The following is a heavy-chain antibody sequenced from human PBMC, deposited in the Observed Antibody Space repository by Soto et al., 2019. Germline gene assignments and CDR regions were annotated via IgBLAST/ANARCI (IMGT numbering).Heavy chain of an antibody. J-gene: IGHJ6*01. CDR1: GGTFSSYA. V-gene: IGHV1-69*06. Sequence: SSVKVSCKASGGTFSSYAISWVRQAPGQGLEWMGGIIPIFGTANYAQKSQGRVTITADKSTSTAYMELSSLRSEDTAVYYCARGRKKLVLRYYYYGMDVWGQGTTVTVSS. CDR3: ARGRKKLVLRYYYYGMDV. CDR2: IIPIFGTA. D-gene: IGHD2-15*01.